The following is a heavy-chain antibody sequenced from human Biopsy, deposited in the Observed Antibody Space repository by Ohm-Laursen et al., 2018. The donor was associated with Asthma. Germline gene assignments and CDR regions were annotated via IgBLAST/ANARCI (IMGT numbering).Heavy chain of an antibody. CDR1: GDSFSNYA. CDR3: ASPSSSREILYYYYNMDI. J-gene: IGHJ6*02. D-gene: IGHD6-13*01. V-gene: IGHV1-69*06. Sequence: SVKVSCKASGDSFSNYAISWVRQAPGLGLEWMGGISPVFGSTNIAQKFQGRVTISADIFTKTAYLEVSSLRSDDTAVYYCASPSSSREILYYYYNMDIWGQGTTVTV. CDR2: ISPVFGST.